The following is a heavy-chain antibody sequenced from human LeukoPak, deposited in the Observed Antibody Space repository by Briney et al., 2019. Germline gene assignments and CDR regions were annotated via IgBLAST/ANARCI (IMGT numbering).Heavy chain of an antibody. Sequence: SETLSLTCTVSGGSISSYYWSWIRQPAGKGLEWIGRIYTSGSSNYNPSLKSRVTMSVDTSKNQFSLKLSSVTAADTAVYYCARHDTRGGAYDIWGQGTMVTVSS. J-gene: IGHJ3*02. V-gene: IGHV4-4*07. CDR1: GGSISSYY. D-gene: IGHD3-10*01. CDR2: IYTSGSS. CDR3: ARHDTRGGAYDI.